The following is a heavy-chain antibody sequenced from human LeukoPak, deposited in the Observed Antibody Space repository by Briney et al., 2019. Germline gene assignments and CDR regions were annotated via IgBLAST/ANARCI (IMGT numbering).Heavy chain of an antibody. J-gene: IGHJ4*02. CDR2: ISYDGSNK. D-gene: IGHD6-19*01. CDR1: GFTFSSYG. CDR3: AKDRYSSGLYFDY. V-gene: IGHV3-30*18. Sequence: PGGSLRLSCAASGFTFSSYGMHWVRQAPGKGLEWVEVISYDGSNKYYADSVKGRFTISRDNSKNTLYLQMNSLRAEDTAVYYCAKDRYSSGLYFDYWGQGTLVTVSS.